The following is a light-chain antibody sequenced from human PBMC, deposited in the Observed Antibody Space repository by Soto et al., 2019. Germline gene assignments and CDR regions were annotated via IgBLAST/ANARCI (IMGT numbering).Light chain of an antibody. CDR1: SSNIGGNS. J-gene: IGLJ1*01. CDR3: ISYTSSSTLV. Sequence: QSVMTQPPSVSAAPGQKVTISCSGSSSNIGGNSVSWYQQLPGTAPKLLIYDDNKRPSGIPDRFSGSKSGTSATLGITGFQTGDEADYYCISYTSSSTLVFGTGTKLTVL. V-gene: IGLV1-51*01. CDR2: DDN.